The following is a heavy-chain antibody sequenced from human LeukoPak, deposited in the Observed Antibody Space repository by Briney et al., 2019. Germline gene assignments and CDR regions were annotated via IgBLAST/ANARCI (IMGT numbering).Heavy chain of an antibody. J-gene: IGHJ4*02. D-gene: IGHD2-2*01. CDR1: GFTFSDYY. CDR2: ISSSGSTI. V-gene: IGHV3-11*01. Sequence: GRSLRLSCAASGFTFSDYYMSWIRQAPGKGLEWVSYISSSGSTIYYADSVKGRFTISRDNAKNSLYLQMNSLRAEDTAVYYCAGVAQYCSSTSCYSVFDYWGQGTLVTVSS. CDR3: AGVAQYCSSTSCYSVFDY.